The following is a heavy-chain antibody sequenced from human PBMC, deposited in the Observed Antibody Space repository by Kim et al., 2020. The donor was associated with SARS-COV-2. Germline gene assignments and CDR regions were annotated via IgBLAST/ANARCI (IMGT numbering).Heavy chain of an antibody. CDR2: IWYDGSNK. CDR1: GFSFSNYG. CDR3: ARDRLVAAQQLYWNFDL. V-gene: IGHV3-33*01. D-gene: IGHD2-2*01. J-gene: IGHJ2*01. Sequence: GGSLRLSCAASGFSFSNYGIHWVRQAPGKGLEWLAVIWYDGSNKYYADSVKGRFTLSRDNSKNTLYLHMDSLRAEDTAMYYCARDRLVAAQQLYWNFDLWGRGTLVIVSS.